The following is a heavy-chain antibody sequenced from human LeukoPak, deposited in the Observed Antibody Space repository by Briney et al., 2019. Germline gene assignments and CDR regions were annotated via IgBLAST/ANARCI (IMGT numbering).Heavy chain of an antibody. V-gene: IGHV1-2*02. J-gene: IGHJ4*02. CDR2: INPNSGGT. D-gene: IGHD2-2*01. CDR3: ARDGEYCSSTSCYGGS. CDR1: GYNFAHN. Sequence: ASVKVSCKASGYNFAHNIHWVRQAPGQGLEWMGWINPNSGGTNYAQKFQSRVTMTRDTSISTAYMELSRLRSDDTAVYYCARDGEYCSSTSCYGGSWGQGTLVTVSS.